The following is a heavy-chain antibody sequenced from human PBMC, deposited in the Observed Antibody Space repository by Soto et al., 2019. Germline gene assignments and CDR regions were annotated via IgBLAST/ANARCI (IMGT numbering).Heavy chain of an antibody. CDR2: ISQSGNT. V-gene: IGHV4-34*01. J-gene: IGHJ4*02. CDR3: VRAPKVSGSSQTRPDF. Sequence: SETLSLTCSIYSGSFSGYYWSWIRQPPGKGLEWIGEISQSGNTNYSPSLKSRVSISIDTSKKQFSLNLASVSAADTAVYYCVRAPKVSGSSQTRPDFWGQGTLVTVSS. CDR1: SGSFSGYY. D-gene: IGHD6-6*01.